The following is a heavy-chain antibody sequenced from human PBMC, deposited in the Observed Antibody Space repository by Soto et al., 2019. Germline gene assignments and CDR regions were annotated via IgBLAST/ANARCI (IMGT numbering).Heavy chain of an antibody. V-gene: IGHV4-59*01. CDR3: ARARVTMVREVIKYNMDV. Sequence: SETLSLTCTVSGGSISSYYWSWIRRPPGKGLEWIGYIYNSGSTHSNPSLQSRVTISVDTSKNQFSLKLSSVTAADTGIYYCARARVTMVREVIKYNMDVWGQGTVVTVSS. CDR2: IYNSGST. J-gene: IGHJ6*02. D-gene: IGHD3-10*01. CDR1: GGSISSYY.